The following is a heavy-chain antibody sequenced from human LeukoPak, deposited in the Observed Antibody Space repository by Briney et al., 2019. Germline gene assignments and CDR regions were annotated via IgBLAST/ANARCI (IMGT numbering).Heavy chain of an antibody. J-gene: IGHJ3*02. D-gene: IGHD2-2*01. V-gene: IGHV3-53*01. CDR1: GFTFSSYA. Sequence: GGSLRLSCAASGFTFSSYAMSWVRQAPGKGLEWVSVIYSGGTTYYADSVKGRFTISRDNSQNTLYLQMNSLRAEDTAVYYCVRYLGYCSSTSCPHDAFDIWGQGTMVTVSS. CDR2: IYSGGTT. CDR3: VRYLGYCSSTSCPHDAFDI.